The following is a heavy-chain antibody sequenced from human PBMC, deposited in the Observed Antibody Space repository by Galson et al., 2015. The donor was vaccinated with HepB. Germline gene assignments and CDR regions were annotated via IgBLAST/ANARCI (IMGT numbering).Heavy chain of an antibody. J-gene: IGHJ4*02. CDR1: SDSISSYS. D-gene: IGHD1-26*01. CDR2: IYFSGNT. V-gene: IGHV4-59*01. CDR3: ARGFLSGSLSLGPIDF. Sequence: ETLSLTCNFSSDSISSYSWTWIRQPPGKGLEWIGYIYFSGNTNSNPSLKSRLTISIDTSKNQFSLKLNSVTAADTAVYYCARGFLSGSLSLGPIDFWGPGTLVTVSS.